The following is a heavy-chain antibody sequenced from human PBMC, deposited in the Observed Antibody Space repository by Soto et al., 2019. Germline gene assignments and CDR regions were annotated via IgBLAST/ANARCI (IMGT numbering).Heavy chain of an antibody. J-gene: IGHJ6*02. V-gene: IGHV4-4*02. CDR1: GGSISSSNW. Sequence: PSETLALTCAVSGGSISSSNWWSWVRQPPGKGLEWIGEIYHSGSTNYNPSLKSRVTISVDKSKNQFSLKLSSVTAADTAVYYCARARRGYCSGGSCRRVWYYYRMDVWGQG. D-gene: IGHD2-15*01. CDR3: ARARRGYCSGGSCRRVWYYYRMDV. CDR2: IYHSGST.